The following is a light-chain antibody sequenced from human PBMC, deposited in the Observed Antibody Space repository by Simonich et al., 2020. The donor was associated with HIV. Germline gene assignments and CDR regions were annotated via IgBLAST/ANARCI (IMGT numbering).Light chain of an antibody. CDR2: WAS. Sequence: DIVLTQSPDSLAVSLGERATINCKSSQSVLYSSHNKNYLAWYQQKPGQPPKLLIYWASTRESGVPYRFSGSGSGTDFTLIISSLQAEDVAVYYCQQYYSTPLTFGGGTKVEIK. J-gene: IGKJ4*01. CDR1: QSVLYSSHNKNY. V-gene: IGKV4-1*01. CDR3: QQYYSTPLT.